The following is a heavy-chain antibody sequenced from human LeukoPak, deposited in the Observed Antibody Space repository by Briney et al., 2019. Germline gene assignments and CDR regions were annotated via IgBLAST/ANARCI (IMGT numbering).Heavy chain of an antibody. CDR3: ARVDTTMAYFDY. D-gene: IGHD5-18*01. CDR1: VGSISSGSYY. V-gene: IGHV4-61*02. Sequence: SETLSLTCTVSVGSISSGSYYGSWIRQPAGKGLEWIGRIYTSGSTHYTPSLKSRVTISVDTSKTQLSLKLSSVSAADTAVYYCARVDTTMAYFDYWGQGTLVTVSS. J-gene: IGHJ4*02. CDR2: IYTSGST.